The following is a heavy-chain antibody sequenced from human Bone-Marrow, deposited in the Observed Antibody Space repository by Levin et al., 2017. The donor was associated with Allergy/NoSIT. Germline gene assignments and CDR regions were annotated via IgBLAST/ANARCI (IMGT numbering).Heavy chain of an antibody. V-gene: IGHV1-8*01. J-gene: IGHJ4*02. D-gene: IGHD3-16*02. CDR1: GYTFTSYD. CDR2: MNPNSGNT. Sequence: ASVKVSCKASGYTFTSYDINWVRQATGQGLEWMGWMNPNSGNTGYAQKFQGRVTMTRNTSISTAYMELSSLRSEDTAVYYCARGDDVWGSYREWGQGTLVTVSS. CDR3: ARGDDVWGSYRE.